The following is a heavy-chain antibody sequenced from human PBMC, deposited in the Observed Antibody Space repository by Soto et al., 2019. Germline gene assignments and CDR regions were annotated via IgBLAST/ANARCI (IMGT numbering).Heavy chain of an antibody. Sequence: GSGPTLVNPTQTLTLTCAFSGFSLSTSGVAVAWIRQPPGKALEWLALIFWDDDKRYNPSLKDRLTITQDTSRNQVVLTMTNMDPVDTATFFCAYRGYNNGWYTLFDFWGQGILVTGSS. CDR2: IFWDDDK. D-gene: IGHD6-19*01. CDR1: GFSLSTSGVA. J-gene: IGHJ4*02. CDR3: AYRGYNNGWYTLFDF. V-gene: IGHV2-5*02.